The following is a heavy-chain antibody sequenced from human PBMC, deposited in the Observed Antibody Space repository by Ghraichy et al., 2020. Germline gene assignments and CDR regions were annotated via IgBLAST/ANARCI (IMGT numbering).Heavy chain of an antibody. Sequence: SETLSLTCTVSGGSMGNFYWGWIRQPAGKGLEWIGRINTSGTTNYNPSLKSRVTMAVDTSKNQFSLRLSSVTAADTAVYYCARVRVSATRGAFDIWGQGTIVIVS. V-gene: IGHV4-4*07. CDR2: INTSGTT. J-gene: IGHJ3*02. D-gene: IGHD1-26*01. CDR3: ARVRVSATRGAFDI. CDR1: GGSMGNFY.